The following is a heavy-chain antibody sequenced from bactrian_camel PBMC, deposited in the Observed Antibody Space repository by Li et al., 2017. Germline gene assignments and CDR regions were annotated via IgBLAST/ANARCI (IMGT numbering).Heavy chain of an antibody. D-gene: IGHD4*01. J-gene: IGHJ4*01. CDR1: NYLLRSTC. CDR2: IYGPGGIT. CDR3: AVQFLEASCARVHAIDD. Sequence: HVQLVESGGGSVRAGGSLVLSCAAPNYLLRSTCLGWFRQAPGKEREGVAQIYGPGGITEYDDSVKGRFTIYLDNAKNMLYLEMNSLRPEDTAMYYCAVQFLEASCARVHAIDDWGQGTQVTVSS. V-gene: IGHV3S1*01.